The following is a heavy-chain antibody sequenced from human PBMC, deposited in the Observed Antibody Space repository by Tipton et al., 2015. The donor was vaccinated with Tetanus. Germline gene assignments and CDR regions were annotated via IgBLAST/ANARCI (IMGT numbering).Heavy chain of an antibody. Sequence: SLRLSCAASGFTFSSQWMSWVRQALGKGLEWVANIKHDGSEKYYVDSMRGRFTISRDNAKNSLYLQMSSLRAEDTAVYYCARVTELTGRYFDYWGQGTLVTVSS. J-gene: IGHJ4*02. D-gene: IGHD7-27*01. CDR3: ARVTELTGRYFDY. V-gene: IGHV3-7*03. CDR2: IKHDGSEK. CDR1: GFTFSSQW.